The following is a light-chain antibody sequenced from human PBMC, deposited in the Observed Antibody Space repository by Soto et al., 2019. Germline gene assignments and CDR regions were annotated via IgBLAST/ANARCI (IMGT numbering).Light chain of an antibody. CDR1: QSVSSSY. CDR3: QQLNSYPNT. CDR2: GAS. J-gene: IGKJ2*01. Sequence: EIVLTQSPGTLSLSPGERATLSCRASQSVSSSYLAWYQQKPGQAPRLLIYGASGRATGIPDRFSGSGSGTDFTLTISRLEPEDFATYYCQQLNSYPNTFGQGTKLEIK. V-gene: IGKV3-20*01.